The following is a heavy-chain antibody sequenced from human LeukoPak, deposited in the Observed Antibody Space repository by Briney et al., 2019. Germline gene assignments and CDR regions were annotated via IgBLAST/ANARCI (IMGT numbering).Heavy chain of an antibody. CDR1: GFTFSSYS. J-gene: IGHJ3*02. D-gene: IGHD5-24*01. CDR2: ISSITI. Sequence: GGSLRLSCVASGFTFSSYSMNWVRQAPGKGLEWVSYISSITIYYADSVKGRFSISGDNAKNSPYLQMNSLRDEDTAVYYCARARGGYSFDAFDIWGQGTMVTVSS. CDR3: ARARGGYSFDAFDI. V-gene: IGHV3-48*02.